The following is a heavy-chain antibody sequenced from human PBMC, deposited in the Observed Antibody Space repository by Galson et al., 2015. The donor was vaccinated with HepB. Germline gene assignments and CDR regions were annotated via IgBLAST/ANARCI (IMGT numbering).Heavy chain of an antibody. CDR1: GLTFSSYG. V-gene: IGHV3-30*18. Sequence: SLRLSCAASGLTFSSYGMHWVRQAPGKGLEWVAVISYDGSNKYYADSVKSRFTISRDNSKNTLYLQMNSLRAEDTAVYYCAKAGPVSAVAGTRYYYGMDVWGQGTTVTVSS. CDR3: AKAGPVSAVAGTRYYYGMDV. D-gene: IGHD6-19*01. CDR2: ISYDGSNK. J-gene: IGHJ6*02.